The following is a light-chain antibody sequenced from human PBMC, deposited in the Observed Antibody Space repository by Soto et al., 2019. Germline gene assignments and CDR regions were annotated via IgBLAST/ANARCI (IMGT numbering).Light chain of an antibody. CDR2: GAS. CDR1: KGIRSY. V-gene: IGKV1-9*01. J-gene: IGKJ3*01. Sequence: DIQLTQSPSFLSASVGDRVTITCRASKGIRSYLAWYQQRPGKAPELLIYGASTLRPGGASRFSGSGSGTEFTLKISSLQPEDFATYFCQQLNTFPPYFTFGPGNKVDIK. CDR3: QQLNTFPPYFT.